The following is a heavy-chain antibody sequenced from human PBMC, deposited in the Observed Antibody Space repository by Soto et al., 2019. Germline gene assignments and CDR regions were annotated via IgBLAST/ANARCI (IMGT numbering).Heavy chain of an antibody. Sequence: EVQLVESGGGLVQPGGSLRLSCAASGVTFSSYEMNWVRQAPGKGLEWVSYISSSGSTIYYADSVKGRFTISRDNAKNSLYLQMNSLRAEDTAVYYCAGLYYDILTGYPQMNEFQHWGQGTLVTVSS. CDR1: GVTFSSYE. V-gene: IGHV3-48*03. CDR2: ISSSGSTI. J-gene: IGHJ1*01. CDR3: AGLYYDILTGYPQMNEFQH. D-gene: IGHD3-9*01.